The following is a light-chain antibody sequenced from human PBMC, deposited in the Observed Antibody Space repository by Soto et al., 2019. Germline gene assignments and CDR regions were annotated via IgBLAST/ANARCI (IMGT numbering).Light chain of an antibody. CDR1: QSVRSTY. V-gene: IGKV3-20*01. J-gene: IGKJ1*01. Sequence: VLTQSPGTLSLSPGERATLSGRASQSVRSTYLAWYQQKPGQAPRLLIYDASSRATDIPDRFSGSGSGTDFTLTISSLEPEDFAVYYCQHYGNSLWTFGQGTKVDIK. CDR3: QHYGNSLWT. CDR2: DAS.